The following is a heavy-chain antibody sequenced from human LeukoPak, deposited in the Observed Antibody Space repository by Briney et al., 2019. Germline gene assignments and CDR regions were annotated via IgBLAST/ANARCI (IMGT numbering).Heavy chain of an antibody. CDR2: IRYDGSNK. CDR3: AKEPAKPPYDFWSGRY. D-gene: IGHD3-3*01. V-gene: IGHV3-30*02. Sequence: GGSLSLSCAASGFTFCIYGMLCVRQAPGKGREWVAYIRYDGSNKYYADSVKGRFTISRDNSKNALYLQMNSLRAEDTVVYYCAKEPAKPPYDFWSGRYWGQGTLVTVSS. J-gene: IGHJ4*02. CDR1: GFTFCIYG.